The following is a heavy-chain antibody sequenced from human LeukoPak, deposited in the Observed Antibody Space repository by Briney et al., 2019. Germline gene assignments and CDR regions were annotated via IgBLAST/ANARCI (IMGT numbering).Heavy chain of an antibody. Sequence: ASVKVSCKASGYTFTGYYMHWVRQAPGQGLEWMGWISAYNGNTNYAQKLQGRVTMTTDTSTSTAYMELRSLRSDDTAVYYCARAPWIVVTKNFDYWGQGTLVTVSS. CDR2: ISAYNGNT. CDR3: ARAPWIVVTKNFDY. J-gene: IGHJ4*02. V-gene: IGHV1-18*04. D-gene: IGHD3-22*01. CDR1: GYTFTGYY.